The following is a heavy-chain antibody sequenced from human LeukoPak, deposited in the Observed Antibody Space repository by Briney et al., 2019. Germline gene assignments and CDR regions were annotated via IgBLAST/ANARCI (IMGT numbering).Heavy chain of an antibody. J-gene: IGHJ6*02. CDR1: GFTFSSYS. CDR2: ISSSSSYI. D-gene: IGHD3-22*01. Sequence: GGSLRLSCAASGFTFSSYSMNWVRQAPGKGLEWVSSISSSSSYIYYADSVKGRFTISRDNAKNSLYLQMNSLRAEDTAVYYCARDRSYYYDRSGYYYWYYYYGMDVWGQGTTVTVSS. V-gene: IGHV3-21*01. CDR3: ARDRSYYYDRSGYYYWYYYYGMDV.